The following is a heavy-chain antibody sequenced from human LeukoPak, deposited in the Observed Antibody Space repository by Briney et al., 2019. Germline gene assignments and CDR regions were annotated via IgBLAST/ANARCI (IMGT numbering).Heavy chain of an antibody. CDR2: INHSGST. V-gene: IGHV4-34*01. Sequence: SETLSLTCAVYVGSFSGYYWSWIRQPPGKGLEGIGEINHSGSTNYNSSLKSRVTISVDTSKNQFSLKLSSVTAADPAVYYCARGYYGSGSHCCHMDVWGKGTTITVS. D-gene: IGHD3-10*01. J-gene: IGHJ6*03. CDR3: ARGYYGSGSHCCHMDV. CDR1: VGSFSGYY.